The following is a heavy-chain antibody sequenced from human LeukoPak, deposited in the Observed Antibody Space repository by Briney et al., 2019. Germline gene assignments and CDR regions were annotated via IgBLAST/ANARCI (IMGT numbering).Heavy chain of an antibody. CDR3: AKDLSANYYFDY. CDR1: GFTFSNYD. J-gene: IGHJ4*02. D-gene: IGHD1-26*01. CDR2: IQYVGSNK. Sequence: PGGSLRLSGAASGFTFSNYDMHWVRQAPGKGLEWVAIIQYVGSNKYYADSVKGRFTISRDNSKNTLFLQMNSLRAEDTAVYYCAKDLSANYYFDYWGQGTLVTVSS. V-gene: IGHV3-30*02.